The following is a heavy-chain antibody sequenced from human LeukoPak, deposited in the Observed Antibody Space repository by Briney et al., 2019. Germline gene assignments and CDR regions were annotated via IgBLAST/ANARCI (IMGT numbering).Heavy chain of an antibody. J-gene: IGHJ4*02. Sequence: SETLSLTCTVSDDSISDYYRGWIRQPPGKGLEWIGYFHNSGTFTYNPSLKSRVTISADTSKNQFSLKLNSLTTADTAVYYCTRGAGWLIDYWGQGTLVTVSS. CDR3: TRGAGWLIDY. D-gene: IGHD3-16*01. CDR2: FHNSGTF. CDR1: DDSISDYY. V-gene: IGHV4-59*01.